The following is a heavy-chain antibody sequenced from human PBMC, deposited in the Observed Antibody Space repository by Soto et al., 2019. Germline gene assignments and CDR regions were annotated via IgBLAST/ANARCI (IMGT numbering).Heavy chain of an antibody. CDR3: ARAPVEDCTNGVCFYYFDY. V-gene: IGHV1-2*02. CDR1: GYTFTGYY. CDR2: INPNSGGT. J-gene: IGHJ4*02. D-gene: IGHD2-8*01. Sequence: VASVKVSCKASGYTFTGYYMHWVRQAPGQGLEWMGWINPNSGGTNYAQKFQGRVTMTRDTSISTAYMELSRLRSDDTAVYYCARAPVEDCTNGVCFYYFDYWGQGTLVTVSS.